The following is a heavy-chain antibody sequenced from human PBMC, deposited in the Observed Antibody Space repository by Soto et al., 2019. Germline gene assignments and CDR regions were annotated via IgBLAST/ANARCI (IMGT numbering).Heavy chain of an antibody. J-gene: IGHJ6*02. Sequence: SETVSLTCTVSGGSISSYYWSWIRQPPGKGLEWIGYIYYSGSTNYNPSLKSRVTISVDTSKNQFSLKLSSVTAADTAVYYCARGEYQLLPTYYYYYGMDVWGQGTTVTVSS. CDR1: GGSISSYY. CDR3: ARGEYQLLPTYYYYYGMDV. D-gene: IGHD2-2*01. CDR2: IYYSGST. V-gene: IGHV4-59*01.